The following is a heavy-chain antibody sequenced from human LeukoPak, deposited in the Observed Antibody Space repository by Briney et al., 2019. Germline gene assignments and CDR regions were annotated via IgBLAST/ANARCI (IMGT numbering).Heavy chain of an antibody. CDR1: GFTVSSNY. Sequence: PGGSLRLSCAASGFTVSSNYMSWVRQAPGKGLEWVSVIYSGGSTSYADSVKGSFTISRDNSKNTLYLQMNSLRAEDTAVYYCASLPNYGDYYYYCYGMDVWGQGTTVTVSS. J-gene: IGHJ6*02. CDR2: IYSGGST. V-gene: IGHV3-66*01. CDR3: ASLPNYGDYYYYCYGMDV. D-gene: IGHD4-17*01.